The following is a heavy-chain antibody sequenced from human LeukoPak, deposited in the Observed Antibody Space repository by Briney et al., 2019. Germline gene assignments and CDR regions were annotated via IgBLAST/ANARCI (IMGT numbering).Heavy chain of an antibody. CDR3: TTTWGYSYGQMNYYYYYYMDV. D-gene: IGHD5-18*01. J-gene: IGHJ6*03. V-gene: IGHV3-49*04. Sequence: PGGSLRLSCAASGFTFSGSAVHWVRQASGKGLEWVGRIRSKAYGGTTEYAASVKGRFTISRDDSKSIAYLQMNSLKTEDTAVYYCTTTWGYSYGQMNYYYYYYMDVWGKGTTVTVSS. CDR1: GFTFSGSA. CDR2: IRSKAYGGTT.